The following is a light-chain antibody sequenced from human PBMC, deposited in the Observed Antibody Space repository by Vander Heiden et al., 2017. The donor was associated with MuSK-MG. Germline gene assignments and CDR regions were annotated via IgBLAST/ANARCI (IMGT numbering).Light chain of an antibody. V-gene: IGLV1-40*01. CDR3: QSYASGLTAAG. CDR2: DNT. Sequence: QSVLTQPPSVSGAPGQRVTISCTGTSSNIGAGFDVHWYQQLPGTPPKRRIFDNTNRPSGVADRFSASTSDTSASPAITGLQAEDEADDDGQSYASGLTAAGFGTGPRV. J-gene: IGLJ1*01. CDR1: SSNIGAGFD.